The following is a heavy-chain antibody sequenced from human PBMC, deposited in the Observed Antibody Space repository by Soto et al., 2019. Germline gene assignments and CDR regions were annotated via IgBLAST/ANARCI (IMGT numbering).Heavy chain of an antibody. CDR3: ASHRGTLYFES. CDR1: GRSMSSNY. Sequence: PSETLTLTCSDSGRSMSSNYWSWIRQSPDKGLEWLGYVFYGGTDYNPSLGGRVSMSVETSKSQFSLKLTSVTVADTAVYYCASHRGTLYFESWGPGILVTVSS. D-gene: IGHD3-16*01. J-gene: IGHJ4*02. V-gene: IGHV4-59*01. CDR2: VFYGGT.